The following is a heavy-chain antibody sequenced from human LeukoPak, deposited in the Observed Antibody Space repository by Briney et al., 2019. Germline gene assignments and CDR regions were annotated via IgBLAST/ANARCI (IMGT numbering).Heavy chain of an antibody. CDR2: IFHTGST. J-gene: IGHJ3*02. CDR3: ARDPGKDAFDI. CDR1: GYSISSGYY. Sequence: SETLSLTCTVSGYSISSGYYWAWIRQPPGKGLEWIGSIFHTGSTYHNPSLKSRVTISVDTSKNQFALKLNSVTAADTAVYYCARDPGKDAFDIWGQGTMVTVSS. V-gene: IGHV4-38-2*02. D-gene: IGHD1-14*01.